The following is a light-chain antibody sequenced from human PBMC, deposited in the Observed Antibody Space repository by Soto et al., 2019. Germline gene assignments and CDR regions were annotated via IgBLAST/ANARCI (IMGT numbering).Light chain of an antibody. Sequence: DIVMTQSPDSLAVSLGERATINCKSSQCVLYSSNNKNYLAWYQQKPGQPPKLLIYWASTRESGVPDRFSGSGSGTDFTLTISSLQAEDVAVYYCQQYYRPWTFGQGTKVEI. CDR3: QQYYRPWT. CDR1: QCVLYSSNNKNY. CDR2: WAS. V-gene: IGKV4-1*01. J-gene: IGKJ1*01.